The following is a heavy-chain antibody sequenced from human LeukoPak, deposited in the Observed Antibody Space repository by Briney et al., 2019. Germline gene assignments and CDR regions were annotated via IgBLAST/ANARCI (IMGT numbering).Heavy chain of an antibody. CDR2: IIPIFGTA. CDR1: GGTFSSYA. CDR3: ARDHVEADIVVVPVSPESGYYYMDV. D-gene: IGHD2-2*01. J-gene: IGHJ6*03. V-gene: IGHV1-69*01. Sequence: EASVKVSCKASGGTFSSYAISWVRQAPGQGLEWMGGIIPIFGTANYAQKFQGRVTITADESTSTAYMELSSLRSEDTAVYYCARDHVEADIVVVPVSPESGYYYMDVWGKGTTVTVSS.